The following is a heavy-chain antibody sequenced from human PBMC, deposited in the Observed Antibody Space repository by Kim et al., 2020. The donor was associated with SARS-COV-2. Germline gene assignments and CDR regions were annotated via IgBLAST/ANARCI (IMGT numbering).Heavy chain of an antibody. Sequence: SETLSLTCAVYGGSFSGYYWSWIRQPPGKGLEWIGEINHSGSTNYNPSLKSRVTISVDTSKNQFSLKLSSVTAADTAVYYCAVQYYYGSGSFKGRWFQHWGQGTPVTVSS. CDR1: GGSFSGYY. V-gene: IGHV4-34*01. D-gene: IGHD3-10*01. J-gene: IGHJ1*01. CDR2: INHSGST. CDR3: AVQYYYGSGSFKGRWFQH.